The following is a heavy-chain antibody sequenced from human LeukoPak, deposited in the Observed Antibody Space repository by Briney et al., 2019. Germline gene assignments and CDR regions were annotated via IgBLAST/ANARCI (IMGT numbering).Heavy chain of an antibody. J-gene: IGHJ6*03. CDR1: GGSFSGYY. CDR3: ARGIAAAGYYYYYYMDV. Sequence: PSETLSLTCAVYGGSFSGYYWSWIRQPPGKGLEWIGEINHSGSTNYNPSLKSRVTISVDTSKNQFSLKLSSVTAADTAVYYCARGIAAAGYYYYYYMDVWGKGTTVTVSS. V-gene: IGHV4-34*01. D-gene: IGHD6-13*01. CDR2: INHSGST.